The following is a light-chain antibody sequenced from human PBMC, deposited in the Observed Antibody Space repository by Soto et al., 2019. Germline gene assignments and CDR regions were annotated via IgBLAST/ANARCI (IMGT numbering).Light chain of an antibody. CDR1: QDIRDF. Sequence: DIQMTQSPSSLSASVGDSVTITCQANQDIRDFLSWYQQKPGKAPKLLISDASNLQTGVPSRFSGGGSGTHFTFTITGLQPKDVATSDGQQYDSLPLTVGGGAKVDI. V-gene: IGKV1-33*01. J-gene: IGKJ4*01. CDR3: QQYDSLPLT. CDR2: DAS.